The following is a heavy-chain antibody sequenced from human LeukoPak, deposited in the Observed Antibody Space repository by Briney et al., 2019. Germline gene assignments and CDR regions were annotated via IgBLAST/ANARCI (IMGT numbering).Heavy chain of an antibody. D-gene: IGHD1-26*01. CDR1: GGSISSGY. J-gene: IGHJ4*02. CDR2: IYTSGST. V-gene: IGHV4-4*07. CDR3: ARAPIVGATYFDY. Sequence: PSETLSLTCSVSGGSISSGYWSWIRQPAGKGLEWIGRIYTSGSTNYNPSLKSRVTISVDKSKNQFSLKLSSVTAADTAVYYCARAPIVGATYFDYWGQGTLVTVSS.